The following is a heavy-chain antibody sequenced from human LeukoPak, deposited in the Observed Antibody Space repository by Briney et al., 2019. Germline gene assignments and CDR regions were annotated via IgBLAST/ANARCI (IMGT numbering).Heavy chain of an antibody. V-gene: IGHV3-64*04. CDR3: ARHWYSSGWYFAFDI. D-gene: IGHD6-13*01. Sequence: GGPLRLSCSASGFTFNMYAMHWVRQAPGKGLEYLSGINNNGGTTNYADSVKGRFTISRDNSKNTVYLQMNSLRAEDTAVYYCARHWYSSGWYFAFDIWGQGTMVTVCS. J-gene: IGHJ3*02. CDR2: INNNGGTT. CDR1: GFTFNMYA.